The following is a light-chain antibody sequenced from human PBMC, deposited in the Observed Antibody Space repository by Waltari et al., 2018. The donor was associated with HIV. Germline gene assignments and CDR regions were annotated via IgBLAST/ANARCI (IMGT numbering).Light chain of an antibody. V-gene: IGLV3-27*01. CDR1: SLTRKY. J-gene: IGLJ2*01. Sequence: SYDLTQPSSLSLSAGQTPRITCPGYSLTRKYARWFQQKPGQTPVSVIFKDSERPSGVPERFSGSSSGTTVTLTISGAQIEDEADYYCYSAADNNRGIFGGGTRLTVL. CDR3: YSAADNNRGI. CDR2: KDS.